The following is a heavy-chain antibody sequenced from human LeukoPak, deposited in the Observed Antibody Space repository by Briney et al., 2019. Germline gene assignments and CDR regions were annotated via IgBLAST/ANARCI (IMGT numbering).Heavy chain of an antibody. CDR3: AKGEMGTTSYYFDC. D-gene: IGHD5-24*01. J-gene: IGHJ4*02. CDR1: GGTFSSYA. V-gene: IGHV1-69*13. Sequence: GASVKVSCKASGGTFSSYAISWVRQAPGQGLEWMGGIIPIFGTANYAQKFRGRVTITADESTSTAYMELSSLRSEGTAVYYCAKGEMGTTSYYFDCWGQGTLVTVSS. CDR2: IIPIFGTA.